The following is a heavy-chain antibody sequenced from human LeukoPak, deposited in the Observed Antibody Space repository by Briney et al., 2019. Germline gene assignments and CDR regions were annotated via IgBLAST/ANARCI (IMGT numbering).Heavy chain of an antibody. Sequence: GGSLRLSCAASGFTFNDYGMSWVRHAPGKGLEWVSGINWNGTSTGYADSVRGRFTISRDNAKKSLYLQMNSLRAEDTALYHCARGPIVYGDYPTNWFDPWGQETLVTVSS. CDR3: ARGPIVYGDYPTNWFDP. J-gene: IGHJ5*02. D-gene: IGHD4-17*01. CDR1: GFTFNDYG. V-gene: IGHV3-20*01. CDR2: INWNGTST.